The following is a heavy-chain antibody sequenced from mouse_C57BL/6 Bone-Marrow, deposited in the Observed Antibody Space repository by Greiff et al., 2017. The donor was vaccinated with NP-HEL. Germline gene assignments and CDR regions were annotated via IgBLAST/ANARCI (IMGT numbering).Heavy chain of an antibody. CDR3: ARMHYGSSRYWDFDV. V-gene: IGHV1-81*01. Sequence: VHLVESGAELARPGASVKLSCKASGYTFTSYGISWVKQRTGQGLEWIGEIYPRSGNTYYNEKFKGKATLTADKSSSTAYMELRSLTSEDSAVYFCARMHYGSSRYWDFDVWGTGTTVTVSS. CDR1: GYTFTSYG. CDR2: IYPRSGNT. J-gene: IGHJ1*03. D-gene: IGHD1-1*01.